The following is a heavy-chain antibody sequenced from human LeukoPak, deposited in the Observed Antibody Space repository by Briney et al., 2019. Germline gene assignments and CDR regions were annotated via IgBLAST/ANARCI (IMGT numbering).Heavy chain of an antibody. V-gene: IGHV3-23*01. CDR1: GFTFSSYG. D-gene: IGHD4-17*01. CDR3: ARGTTVTTFNWFDP. Sequence: PGGSLRLSCAASGFTFSSYGMSWVRQAPGKGLEWVSAISGSGGSTYYADSVKGRFTISRDNSKNTLYLQMNSLRAEDTAVYYCARGTTVTTFNWFDPWGQGTLVTVSS. J-gene: IGHJ5*02. CDR2: ISGSGGST.